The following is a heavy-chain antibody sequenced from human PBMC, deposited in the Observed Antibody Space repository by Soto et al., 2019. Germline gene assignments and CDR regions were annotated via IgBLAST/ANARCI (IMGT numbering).Heavy chain of an antibody. CDR2: INHSGTA. Sequence: SETLSLTCAVYGGSLSGYFWSWVRQSPGKGLEWIGEINHSGTANYNPSLKTRVTISADASKHQFSLRVTSVTAADSATYYCASYHFLDLWTGSRHYMDVWSRGTPVTVSS. V-gene: IGHV4-34*01. J-gene: IGHJ6*03. CDR1: GGSLSGYF. CDR3: ASYHFLDLWTGSRHYMDV. D-gene: IGHD3-9*01.